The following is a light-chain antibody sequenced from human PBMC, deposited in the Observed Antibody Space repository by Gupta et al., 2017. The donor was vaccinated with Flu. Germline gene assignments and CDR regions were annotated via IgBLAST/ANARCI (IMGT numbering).Light chain of an antibody. CDR3: TQRVWLPLT. V-gene: IGKV2D-29*01. Sequence: VTPGKPASISGKSSESRKQRDGKTYLYWYLKKPGQPPQLLIYEDSNRGYGVPDRISGSGSGKDFTLKISRVEADDVGIYYCTQRVWLPLTFGGGTKVEIK. CDR1: ESRKQRDGKTY. CDR2: EDS. J-gene: IGKJ4*01.